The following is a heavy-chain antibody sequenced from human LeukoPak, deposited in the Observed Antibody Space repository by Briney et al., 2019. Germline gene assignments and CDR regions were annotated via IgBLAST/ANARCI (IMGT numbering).Heavy chain of an antibody. J-gene: IGHJ4*02. D-gene: IGHD3-10*01. Sequence: ASVKVSCKASGYTFTSYAMHWVRQAPGQRLEWMGWINAGNGNTKYSQKLQGRVTMTTDTSTSTAYMELRSLRSDDTAVYYCAREGFYGSGSYQRYYFDYWGQGTLVTVSS. CDR1: GYTFTSYA. CDR3: AREGFYGSGSYQRYYFDY. CDR2: INAGNGNT. V-gene: IGHV1-3*01.